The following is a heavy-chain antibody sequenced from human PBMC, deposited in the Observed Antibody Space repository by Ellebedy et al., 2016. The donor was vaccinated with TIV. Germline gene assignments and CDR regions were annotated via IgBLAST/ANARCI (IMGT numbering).Heavy chain of an antibody. CDR1: GGTFSSYA. CDR2: INPSGGST. CDR3: ARSGDCDY. D-gene: IGHD2-21*02. V-gene: IGHV1-46*01. Sequence: ASVKVSCXASGGTFSSYAISWVRQAPGQGLEWMGIINPSGGSTSYAQKFQGRVTMTRDTSASTAYMELSSLRSEDTAVYYCARSGDCDYWGQGTLVTVSS. J-gene: IGHJ4*02.